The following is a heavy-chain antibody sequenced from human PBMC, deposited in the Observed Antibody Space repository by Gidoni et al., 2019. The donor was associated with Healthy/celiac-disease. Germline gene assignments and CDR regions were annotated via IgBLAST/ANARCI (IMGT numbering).Heavy chain of an antibody. D-gene: IGHD5-18*01. J-gene: IGHJ4*02. V-gene: IGHV4-34*01. CDR2: IHHSGST. Sequence: QVQLQQWGAGLLKPSETLSLPCAVYGGSFSGYYWSWLRQPPGKGLEWIGEIHHSGSTNYNPSLKSRVTISVDTSKNQCSLKLSSVTAADTAVYYCARVRYSYGYGDFDYWGQGTLVTVSS. CDR3: ARVRYSYGYGDFDY. CDR1: GGSFSGYY.